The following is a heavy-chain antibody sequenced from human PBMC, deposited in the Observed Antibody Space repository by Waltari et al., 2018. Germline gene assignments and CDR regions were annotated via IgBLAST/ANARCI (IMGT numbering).Heavy chain of an antibody. V-gene: IGHV3-23*01. D-gene: IGHD3-16*01. CDR2: ISNSGDRV. CDR3: AKNWGGLDY. J-gene: IGHJ4*02. CDR1: GFSFNTFA. Sequence: EVQLLESGGTLVQPGGSLRLSCAASGFSFNTFAVTWVRQAPGKGLGWVSGISNSGDRVYYADSVKGRFTISRDNSKNTLYLQMNSLRAEDTAVYYCAKNWGGLDYWGQGTLVTVSS.